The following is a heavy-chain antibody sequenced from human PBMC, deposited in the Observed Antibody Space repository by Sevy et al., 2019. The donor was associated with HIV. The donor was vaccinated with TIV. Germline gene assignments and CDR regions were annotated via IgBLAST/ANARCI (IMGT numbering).Heavy chain of an antibody. Sequence: SETLSLTCSVSGDSISTADYYWSWIRQPPGKGLEWIGYIYSTGSTYYNPSLKSRLTISLDMSKNQFSLRLSSVTAADTAVYYCVRDNRVGGHYDSRGYSGMDVWGQGTTVTVSS. D-gene: IGHD3-22*01. V-gene: IGHV4-30-4*01. J-gene: IGHJ6*02. CDR1: GDSISTADYY. CDR2: IYSTGST. CDR3: VRDNRVGGHYDSRGYSGMDV.